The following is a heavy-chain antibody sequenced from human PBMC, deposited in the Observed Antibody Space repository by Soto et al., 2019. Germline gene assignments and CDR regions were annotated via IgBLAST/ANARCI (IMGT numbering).Heavy chain of an antibody. Sequence: EVQLVESGGGLVKPGGYLRLSCAASGFTFSSYSMNWVRQAPGKGLEWVSSISDSSSSYIYYADSVKGRFTISRDNAKNTLYLQMNSLRAEDTAVYYCARGRDSSGYYYERLDFDYWGQGTLVTVSS. J-gene: IGHJ4*02. CDR1: GFTFSSYS. V-gene: IGHV3-21*01. D-gene: IGHD3-22*01. CDR2: ISDSSSSYI. CDR3: ARGRDSSGYYYERLDFDY.